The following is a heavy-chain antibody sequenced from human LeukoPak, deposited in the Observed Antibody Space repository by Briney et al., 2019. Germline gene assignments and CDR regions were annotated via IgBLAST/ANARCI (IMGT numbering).Heavy chain of an antibody. D-gene: IGHD2-2*01. CDR1: GYTFTSYD. CDR2: MSPISGNT. J-gene: IGHJ4*02. CDR3: ARESGDILVVPYY. Sequence: ASVKVSCKASGYTFTSYDIYWVRQATGQGLEWMGWMSPISGNTGYAQKFQGRLTMTRNTAINTAYMELSGLRSEDTAVYYCARESGDILVVPYYWGQGTLVTVSS. V-gene: IGHV1-8*01.